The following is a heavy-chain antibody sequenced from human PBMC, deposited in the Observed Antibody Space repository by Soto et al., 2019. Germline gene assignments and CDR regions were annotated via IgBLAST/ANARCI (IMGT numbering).Heavy chain of an antibody. V-gene: IGHV4-30-4*01. CDR2: VYSSGRT. D-gene: IGHD1-7*01. J-gene: IGHJ6*02. Sequence: QVQLQESGPGLVKPSQTLSLTCTVSGVSITSGDYNWSWLRQAPGKGLEWIGFVYSSGRTYSNPSLKSRLTMSADTSENQFSLKVNSVTAADTAVYYCATLGIAGTTSHYYYGMDVWGQGTPVAVSS. CDR1: GVSITSGDYN. CDR3: ATLGIAGTTSHYYYGMDV.